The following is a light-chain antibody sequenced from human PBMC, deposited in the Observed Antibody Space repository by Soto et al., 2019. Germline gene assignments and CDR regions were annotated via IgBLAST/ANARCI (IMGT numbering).Light chain of an antibody. CDR1: SSDVGGYNY. J-gene: IGLJ1*01. Sequence: QSALTQPRSVSGSPGQSVTISCTGTSSDVGGYNYVSWYQQHPGKAPKLTIYDVSKRPSGVPDRFSGSKSGNTASLTISGLQAEDEGDYYCCSYAGRSTVFGTGTKVTVL. CDR3: CSYAGRSTV. V-gene: IGLV2-11*01. CDR2: DVS.